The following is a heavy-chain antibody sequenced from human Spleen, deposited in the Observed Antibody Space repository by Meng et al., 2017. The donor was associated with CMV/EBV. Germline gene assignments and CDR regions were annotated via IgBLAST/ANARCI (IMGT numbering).Heavy chain of an antibody. CDR1: GFTFSSYS. CDR2: ISSSSSYI. D-gene: IGHD5-12*01. V-gene: IGHV3-21*01. J-gene: IGHJ4*02. Sequence: EVQLVESGGXMVKPGGSLRLSCAASGFTFSSYSMNWVRQAPGKGLEWVSSISSSSSYIYYADSVKGRFTISRDNAKNSLYLQMNSLRAEDTAVYYCARDRKEQVATEDHLGQGTLGTVSS. CDR3: ARDRKEQVATEDH.